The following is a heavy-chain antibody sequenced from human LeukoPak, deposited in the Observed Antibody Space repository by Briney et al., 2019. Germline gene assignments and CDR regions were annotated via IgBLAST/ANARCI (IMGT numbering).Heavy chain of an antibody. CDR2: IKQDESEK. D-gene: IGHD1-26*01. CDR3: ARDKIVGASKFDY. V-gene: IGHV3-7*01. Sequence: GGSLSLSCAVSGFTFSNYWMSWVRQAPGKGLEWVAHIKQDESEKYYVDSVKGRFTISRDNAKNSLYLQMNSLRAEDTAIYYCARDKIVGASKFDYWGQGTLVTVSS. J-gene: IGHJ4*02. CDR1: GFTFSNYW.